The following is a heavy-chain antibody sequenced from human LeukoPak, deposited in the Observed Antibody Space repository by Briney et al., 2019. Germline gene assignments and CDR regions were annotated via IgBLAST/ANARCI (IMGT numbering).Heavy chain of an antibody. V-gene: IGHV1-46*03. J-gene: IGHJ1*01. CDR3: ARGVPAAIRYFQH. CDR2: INPSGGST. Sequence: ASVKVSCKASGYTFTSYYMHWVRQAPGQGLEWMGIINPSGGSTSYAQKFQGRVTMTRDTSTSTVYMELSSLKSEDTAVYYCARGVPAAIRYFQHWGQGTLVTVSP. D-gene: IGHD2-2*01. CDR1: GYTFTSYY.